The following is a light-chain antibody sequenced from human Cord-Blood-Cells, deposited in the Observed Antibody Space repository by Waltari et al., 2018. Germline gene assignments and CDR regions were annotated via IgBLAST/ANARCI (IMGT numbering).Light chain of an antibody. CDR1: SSTIGAGYD. CDR2: GNS. CDR3: QSYDSSLSGVV. V-gene: IGLV1-40*01. Sequence: QSVLTQPPSVSGAPWQRVTISCTGSSSTIGAGYDVHWYQQLPGTAPKLLIYGNSNRPSGVPDRFSGSKSGTSASLAITGLQAEDEADYYCQSYDSSLSGVVFGGGTKLTVL. J-gene: IGLJ2*01.